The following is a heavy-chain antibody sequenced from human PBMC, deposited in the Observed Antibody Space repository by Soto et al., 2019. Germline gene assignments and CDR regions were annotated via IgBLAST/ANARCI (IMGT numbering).Heavy chain of an antibody. CDR2: IFSDNER. D-gene: IGHD4-17*01. Sequence: ESGATLVNPTETLTLTCTVSGFSLSTGRMGVCWIRQSPGKALEWLAHIFSDNERSYSTSMQGRLTISKDPSGSQVVLSMTNLDPVDTGTHYRVRMNADSYQFYYAMDVWRQGTTVTVSS. J-gene: IGHJ6*02. CDR1: GFSLSTGRMG. CDR3: VRMNADSYQFYYAMDV. V-gene: IGHV2-26*01.